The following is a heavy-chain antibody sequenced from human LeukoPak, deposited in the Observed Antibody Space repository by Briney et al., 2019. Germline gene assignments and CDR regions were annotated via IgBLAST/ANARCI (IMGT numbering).Heavy chain of an antibody. CDR2: INPNSGGT. Sequence: ASVTVSFKASGYTFTGYYMHWVRQAPGQGLEWMGWINPNSGGTNYAQKFQGRVTMTRDTSISTAYMELSRLRSDDTAVYYCARDPQEEEWFDPWGQGTLVTVSS. J-gene: IGHJ5*02. V-gene: IGHV1-2*02. CDR1: GYTFTGYY. CDR3: ARDPQEEEWFDP.